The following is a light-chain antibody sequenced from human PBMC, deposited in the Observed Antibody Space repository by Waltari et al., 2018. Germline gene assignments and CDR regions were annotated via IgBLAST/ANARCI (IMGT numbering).Light chain of an antibody. Sequence: DIQLTQSPSFLSASVGDRVTITCRASQGISSYLDWYQQKPGRAPKLLIYSASTLQSGVPSRFSGSGSRTEFTLTISSLQPEDFATYYCQKLNSYPPTTFGQGTRLEIK. CDR2: SAS. CDR1: QGISSY. V-gene: IGKV1-9*01. J-gene: IGKJ5*01. CDR3: QKLNSYPPTT.